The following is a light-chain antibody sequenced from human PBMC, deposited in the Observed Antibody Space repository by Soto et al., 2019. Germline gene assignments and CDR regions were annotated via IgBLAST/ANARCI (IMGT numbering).Light chain of an antibody. CDR1: QSVRYNY. J-gene: IGKJ4*01. V-gene: IGKV3-20*01. CDR3: QQYGTSPVT. CDR2: AAA. Sequence: EILLTQSPGTLSLSPGETATLSCRASQSVRYNYLAWYQQRPDQPPRLLIHAAASRASGIPDRFSGSVSGTDFTLTIRRLEPEDFAVYFCQQYGTSPVTFGGGTKVEI.